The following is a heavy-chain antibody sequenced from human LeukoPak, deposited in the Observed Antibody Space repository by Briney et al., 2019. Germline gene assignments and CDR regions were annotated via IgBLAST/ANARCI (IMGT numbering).Heavy chain of an antibody. Sequence: GGSLRPSCAASGFTVSSNYMSWVRQAPGKGLEWVSVIYSGGSTYYADSVKGRFTISRDNSKNTLYLQMNSLRAEDTAVYYCARHSEYSSGWLDYWGQGTLVTVSS. CDR2: IYSGGST. V-gene: IGHV3-53*01. CDR3: ARHSEYSSGWLDY. D-gene: IGHD6-19*01. J-gene: IGHJ4*02. CDR1: GFTVSSNY.